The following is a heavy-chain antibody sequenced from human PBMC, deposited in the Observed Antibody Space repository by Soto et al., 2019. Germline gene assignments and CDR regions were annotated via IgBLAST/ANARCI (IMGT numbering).Heavy chain of an antibody. J-gene: IGHJ6*02. V-gene: IGHV4-34*01. CDR3: ARGRYISKVVPAAIGRYYGMDV. D-gene: IGHD2-2*02. CDR1: GWSFSGYY. Sequence: SETLSLTCAVYGWSFSGYYWSWIRQPPGKGLEWIGEINHSGSTNYNPSLKSRVTISVDTSKNQFSLKLSSVTAADTAVYYCARGRYISKVVPAAIGRYYGMDVWGQGTTVTVSS. CDR2: INHSGST.